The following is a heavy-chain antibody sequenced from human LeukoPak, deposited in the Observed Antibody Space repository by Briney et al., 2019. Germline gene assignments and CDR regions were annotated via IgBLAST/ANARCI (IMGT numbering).Heavy chain of an antibody. V-gene: IGHV4-39*01. CDR1: GASINNNF. J-gene: IGHJ5*02. CDR3: ARHLAMTHGRVNWFDP. CDR2: ISYSGST. Sequence: SETLSLTCTVSGASINNNFWTWIRQPPGKGLEWIGTISYSGSTYYNPSLKSRVTISEDTSKNQFSLRLSSVTAADTAVYYCARHLAMTHGRVNWFDPWGQGTLVTVSS. D-gene: IGHD3-16*01.